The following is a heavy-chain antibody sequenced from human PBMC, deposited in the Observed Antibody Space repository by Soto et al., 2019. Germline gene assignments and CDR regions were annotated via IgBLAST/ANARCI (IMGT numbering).Heavy chain of an antibody. CDR3: AGFTRRVYYYDSSGLDAFDI. Sequence: GGSLRLSCAASGFTFSDYYMSWIRQAPGKGLEWVSYISSSSSYTNYADSVKGRFTISRDNAKNSLYLQMNSLRAEDPAVYYCAGFTRRVYYYDSSGLDAFDIWGQGTMVTVSS. J-gene: IGHJ3*02. CDR1: GFTFSDYY. V-gene: IGHV3-11*06. CDR2: ISSSSSYT. D-gene: IGHD3-22*01.